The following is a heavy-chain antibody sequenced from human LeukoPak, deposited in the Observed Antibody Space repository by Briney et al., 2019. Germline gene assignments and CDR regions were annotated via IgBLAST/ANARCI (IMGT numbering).Heavy chain of an antibody. Sequence: SETLSLTCTVSGGSISSGSYYWSWIRQPAGKGLEWIGRIYTSGSTNYNPSLKSRVTISVDTSKNQFSLKLSSVTAADTAVYYCARGVSQIRGMWFDPWGPGTLVTVSS. J-gene: IGHJ5*02. V-gene: IGHV4-61*02. CDR2: IYTSGST. D-gene: IGHD6-13*01. CDR1: GGSISSGSYY. CDR3: ARGVSQIRGMWFDP.